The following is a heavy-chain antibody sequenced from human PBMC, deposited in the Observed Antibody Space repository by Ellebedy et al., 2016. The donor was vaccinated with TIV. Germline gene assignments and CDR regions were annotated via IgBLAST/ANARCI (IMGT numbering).Heavy chain of an antibody. Sequence: GGSLRLSCAVSGFTLTSHYMSWVRQAPGKGLQWVSLIDRGGNTYYADSVKGRFTISRDNSRNTLYLQMNSLRVEDTALYYCVKGASSGSWVTMDYWGQGALVTVSS. D-gene: IGHD6-13*01. J-gene: IGHJ4*02. V-gene: IGHV3-53*01. CDR3: VKGASSGSWVTMDY. CDR1: GFTLTSHY. CDR2: IDRGGNT.